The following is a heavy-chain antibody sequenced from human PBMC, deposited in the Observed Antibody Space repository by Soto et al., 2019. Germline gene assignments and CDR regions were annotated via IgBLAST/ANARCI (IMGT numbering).Heavy chain of an antibody. CDR1: GDSVSSNTAS. V-gene: IGHV6-1*01. Sequence: PSQTLSLTCAISGDSVSSNTASWNWIRQSPSRGLEWLGGTYFRSKWYNDYAVSVKSRIIINPGTSNNQFSLQLNSVTPEDTAVYFCAKGDNLGPKTGYAFDPWGQGIMVTVSS. J-gene: IGHJ5*02. CDR2: TYFRSKWYN. D-gene: IGHD5-12*01. CDR3: AKGDNLGPKTGYAFDP.